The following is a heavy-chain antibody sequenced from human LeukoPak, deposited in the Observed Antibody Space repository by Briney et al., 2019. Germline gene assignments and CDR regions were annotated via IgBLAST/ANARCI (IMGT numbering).Heavy chain of an antibody. D-gene: IGHD6-19*01. CDR2: ISGSGGST. CDR1: GFTFSSYA. J-gene: IGHJ4*02. CDR3: AKDRGSRTVAGTRSDY. V-gene: IGHV3-23*01. Sequence: PGGSLRLSCAASGFTFSSYAMSWVRQAPGKGLEWVSAISGSGGSTYYADSVKGRFTISGDNSKNTLYLQMNSLRAEDTAVYYCAKDRGSRTVAGTRSDYWGQGTPVTVSS.